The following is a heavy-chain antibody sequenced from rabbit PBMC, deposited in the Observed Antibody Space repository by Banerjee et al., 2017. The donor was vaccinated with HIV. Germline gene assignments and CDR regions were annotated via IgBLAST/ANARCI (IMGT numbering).Heavy chain of an antibody. D-gene: IGHD4-1*01. CDR3: ARDGSGWGDSYFNL. J-gene: IGHJ4*01. CDR1: GFDFGSYY. V-gene: IGHV1S7*01. CDR2: IDPVCGST. Sequence: QLKESGGGLVQPGGSLKLSCKASGFDFGSYYMSWVRQAPGKGLEWIGSIDPVCGSTYYASWVNGRFTISSHNAQNTLYLQLNSLTAADTATYFCARDGSGWGDSYFNLWGPGTLVTVS.